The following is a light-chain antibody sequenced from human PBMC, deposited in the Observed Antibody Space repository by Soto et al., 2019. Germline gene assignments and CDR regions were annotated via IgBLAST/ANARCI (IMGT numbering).Light chain of an antibody. CDR1: SSDVGGYNY. Sequence: QSALTQPASVSGSPGQSITISCTGTSSDVGGYNYVSWYQQHPGKAPKLMIYDVSNRPSGVSNRFSGSKSGNTASLTISGLQAEDEADYYCSSDTNSSTLFGTGTKVTVL. CDR3: SSDTNSSTL. J-gene: IGLJ1*01. CDR2: DVS. V-gene: IGLV2-14*01.